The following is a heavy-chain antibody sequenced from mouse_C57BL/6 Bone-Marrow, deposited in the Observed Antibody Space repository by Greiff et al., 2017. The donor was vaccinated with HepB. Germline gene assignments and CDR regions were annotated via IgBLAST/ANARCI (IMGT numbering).Heavy chain of an antibody. CDR2: INPYNGDT. CDR3: ARGIYYYGSSPLDY. J-gene: IGHJ4*01. CDR1: GYSFTGHF. Sequence: VQLQQSGPELVKPGDSVKISCKASGYSFTGHFMNWVMQSHGKSLEWIGRINPYNGDTFYNQKFKGKATLTVDKSSSTAHMELRSLTSEDSAVYYCARGIYYYGSSPLDYWCQGTSVTVSS. D-gene: IGHD1-1*01. V-gene: IGHV1-20*01.